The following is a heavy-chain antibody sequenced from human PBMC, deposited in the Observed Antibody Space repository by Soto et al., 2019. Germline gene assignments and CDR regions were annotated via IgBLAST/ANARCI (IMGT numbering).Heavy chain of an antibody. Sequence: ASVKVSCKASGGTFSSYTISWVRQAPGQGLEWMGWISAYNGNTNYAQKLQGRVTMTTDTSTGTAYMELRSLRSDDTAVYYCARGSRGGYNGFDPWGQGTLVTVSS. V-gene: IGHV1-18*01. CDR1: GGTFSSYT. CDR3: ARGSRGGYNGFDP. D-gene: IGHD2-15*01. CDR2: ISAYNGNT. J-gene: IGHJ5*02.